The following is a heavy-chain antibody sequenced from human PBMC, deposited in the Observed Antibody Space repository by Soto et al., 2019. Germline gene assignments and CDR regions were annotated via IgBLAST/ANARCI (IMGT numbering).Heavy chain of an antibody. CDR2: INHSGST. CDR3: ARGWQLATYYYYYMDV. CDR1: GGSFSGYY. D-gene: IGHD6-6*01. V-gene: IGHV4-34*01. Sequence: PSETLSLTCAVYGGSFSGYYWIWIRQPPGKGLEWIGEINHSGSTNYNPSLKSRVTISVDTSKNQFSLKLSSVTAADTAVYYCARGWQLATYYYYYMDVWGKGTTVTVSS. J-gene: IGHJ6*03.